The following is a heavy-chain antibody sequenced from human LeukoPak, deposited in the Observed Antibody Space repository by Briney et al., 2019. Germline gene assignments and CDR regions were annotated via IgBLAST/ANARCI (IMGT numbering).Heavy chain of an antibody. CDR2: ISYDGSNK. V-gene: IGHV3-30-3*02. CDR3: AKTSGGNY. Sequence: GGSLRLSCAASGFTFSSYAMHWVRQAPGKGLEWVAVISYDGSNKYYADSVKGRFTISRDNSKNTLYLQMNSLRAEDTAVYYCAKTSGGNYWGQGTLVSVSS. J-gene: IGHJ4*02. CDR1: GFTFSSYA. D-gene: IGHD2-15*01.